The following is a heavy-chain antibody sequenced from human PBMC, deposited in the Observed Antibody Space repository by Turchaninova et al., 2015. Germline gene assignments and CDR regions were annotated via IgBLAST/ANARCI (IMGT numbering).Heavy chain of an antibody. V-gene: IGHV3-30*04. CDR3: ARGSFYYDSGTAGGTFDI. CDR2: MSYEGSRK. Sequence: QVHLVESGGGVVQPGRSLRLSCAACGFICSRFAMHWVRQAPGMGLEWVAFMSYEGSRKEYTHPVKAIFNVSRDNSKNTVYRQRYSLGAEDTAVYYCARGSFYYDSGTAGGTFDIWGQGTMVTVSS. J-gene: IGHJ3*02. D-gene: IGHD3-22*01. CDR1: GFICSRFA.